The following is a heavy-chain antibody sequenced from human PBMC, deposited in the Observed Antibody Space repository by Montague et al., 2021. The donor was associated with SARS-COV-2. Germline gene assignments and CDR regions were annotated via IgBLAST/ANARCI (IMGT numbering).Heavy chain of an antibody. V-gene: IGHV6-1*01. J-gene: IGHJ4*02. Sequence: CAISGDSVSGRSVAWNWHRQEPSTALQWVGRTYFRSSFYNDYALSVKSRLNIQPDSAKNQFSLQLTSVTPEDTAIYYCARQDTSGWLTFDYWGQGILVTVSS. CDR2: TYFRSSFYN. CDR3: ARQDTSGWLTFDY. CDR1: GDSVSGRSVA. D-gene: IGHD6-19*01.